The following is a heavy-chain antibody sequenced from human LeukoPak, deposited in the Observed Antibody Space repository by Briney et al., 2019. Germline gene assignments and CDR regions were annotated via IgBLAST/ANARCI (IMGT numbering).Heavy chain of an antibody. CDR2: INVGGST. CDR3: ARVQQPPPSDAFDI. D-gene: IGHD6-13*01. Sequence: SETLSLTCGFYGGSFDGYSWSWIRQSERKGLEWIGEINVGGSTTYNPSLKSRVTISVDTSKNQFSLKLSSVTAADTAVYYCARVQQPPPSDAFDIWGQGTMVTVSS. V-gene: IGHV4-34*01. CDR1: GGSFDGYS. J-gene: IGHJ3*02.